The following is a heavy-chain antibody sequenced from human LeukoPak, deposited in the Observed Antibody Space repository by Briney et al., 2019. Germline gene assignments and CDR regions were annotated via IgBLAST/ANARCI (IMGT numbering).Heavy chain of an antibody. CDR2: IGSSGSTI. D-gene: IGHD1-1*01. Sequence: PGGSLRLSCAASGFTFSNYEMNWVRQAPGKGLEWVSYIGSSGSTIYYADSVKGRFTISRDNSKNTLYLQMNSLRAEDTAVYYCARGAPWGDWNDVSSWGQGTLVIVSS. CDR1: GFTFSNYE. J-gene: IGHJ5*02. CDR3: ARGAPWGDWNDVSS. V-gene: IGHV3-48*03.